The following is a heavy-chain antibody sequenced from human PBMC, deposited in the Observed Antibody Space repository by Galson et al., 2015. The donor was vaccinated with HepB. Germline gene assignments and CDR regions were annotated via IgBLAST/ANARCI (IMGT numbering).Heavy chain of an antibody. CDR1: GDSVSTNSAA. J-gene: IGHJ4*02. CDR3: ARSRFSNSDFDY. Sequence: CAISGDSVSTNSAAWNWIRQSPSRGLEWLGRTYYRSKWYNDYAVSVKSRIIINPDTSKNQFSLQLNSVTPEDTAVYYCARSRFSNSDFDYWGQGTLVTVSS. V-gene: IGHV6-1*01. CDR2: TYYRSKWYN. D-gene: IGHD6-6*01.